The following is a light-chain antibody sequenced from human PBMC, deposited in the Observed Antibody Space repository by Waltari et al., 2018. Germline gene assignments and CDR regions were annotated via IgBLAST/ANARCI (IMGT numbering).Light chain of an antibody. CDR3: QQYGDSVWT. V-gene: IGKV3-20*01. J-gene: IGKJ1*01. Sequence: DIVLTQSPVTLSLSPGERATLFCRASQRIPNDFLAWYQQKPGQPPRLLVYGVSYRTPGRPDSFTGSGSGTDFTLTISPLGPEDSAIYFCQQYGDSVWTFGQGTRVEIK. CDR2: GVS. CDR1: QRIPNDF.